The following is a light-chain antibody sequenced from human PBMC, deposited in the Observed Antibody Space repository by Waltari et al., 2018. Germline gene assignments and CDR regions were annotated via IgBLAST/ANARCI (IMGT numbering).Light chain of an antibody. V-gene: IGLV2-14*01. CDR1: INDVGTYPY. Sequence: QSALTQPASVSGSPGQSITISCTGTINDVGTYPYVSSYQQHPGKAPKLIIFEVKNRPSGVSNRFSGSKYANTASLTISGLQAEDEADYYCSSYTSTKILFGGGTKLTVL. CDR3: SSYTSTKIL. J-gene: IGLJ2*01. CDR2: EVK.